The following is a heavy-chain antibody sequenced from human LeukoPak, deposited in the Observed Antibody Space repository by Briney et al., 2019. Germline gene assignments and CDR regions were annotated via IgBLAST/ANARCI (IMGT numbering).Heavy chain of an antibody. J-gene: IGHJ4*02. Sequence: PGGSLRLSWAASGFTFDDYAMHWVRQAPGKGLEWVSGISWNSGSIGYADSVKGRFTISRDNAKNSLYLQMNSLRAEDTALYYCAKDIGSSGWYADYWGQGTLVTVSS. CDR3: AKDIGSSGWYADY. CDR1: GFTFDDYA. CDR2: ISWNSGSI. V-gene: IGHV3-9*01. D-gene: IGHD6-19*01.